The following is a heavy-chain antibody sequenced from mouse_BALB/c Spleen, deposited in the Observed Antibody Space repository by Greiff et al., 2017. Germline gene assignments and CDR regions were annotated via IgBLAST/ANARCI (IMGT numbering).Heavy chain of an antibody. J-gene: IGHJ4*01. Sequence: QVQLQQPGAELVKPGASVKLSCKASGYTFTSYWMHWVKQRPGQGLEWIGEIDPSDSYTNYNQKFKGKATLTVDKSSSTAYMQLSSLTSEDSAVYYCARPSFMDYWGQGTSVTVSS. V-gene: IGHV1-69*02. CDR2: IDPSDSYT. CDR3: ARPSFMDY. CDR1: GYTFTSYW.